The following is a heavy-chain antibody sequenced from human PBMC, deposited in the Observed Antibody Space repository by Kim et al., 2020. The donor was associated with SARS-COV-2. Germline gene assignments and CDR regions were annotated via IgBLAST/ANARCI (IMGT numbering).Heavy chain of an antibody. CDR3: AREAYVRTSFDH. Sequence: GGSLRLFCAASGFTFSSYSMNWVRQAPGKGLEWVSSIGTTTTYIYYADSVKGRFTISRDNAKNSLYLQMNSLRAEDTAVYYCAREAYVRTSFDHCGQGTLVTVSS. D-gene: IGHD1-7*01. V-gene: IGHV3-21*01. CDR2: IGTTTTYI. CDR1: GFTFSSYS. J-gene: IGHJ4*02.